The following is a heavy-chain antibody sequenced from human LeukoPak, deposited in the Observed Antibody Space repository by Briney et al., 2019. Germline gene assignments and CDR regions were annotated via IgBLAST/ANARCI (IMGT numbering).Heavy chain of an antibody. Sequence: ALRLSCAASGFTFSSYGMHWVRQAPGKGLEWVAVISYDGSNKYYADSVKGRFTISRDNSKNTLYLQMNSLRAEDTAVYYCAKSYYYGSGSYYKPPYFDYWGQGTLVTVTS. D-gene: IGHD3-10*01. CDR2: ISYDGSNK. CDR1: GFTFSSYG. J-gene: IGHJ4*02. CDR3: AKSYYYGSGSYYKPPYFDY. V-gene: IGHV3-30*18.